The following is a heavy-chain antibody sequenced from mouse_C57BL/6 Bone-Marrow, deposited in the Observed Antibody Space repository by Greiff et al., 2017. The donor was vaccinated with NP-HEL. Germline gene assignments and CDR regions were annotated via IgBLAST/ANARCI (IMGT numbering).Heavy chain of an antibody. CDR1: GFSLTSYG. CDR3: AKNVPLYYYGSSSAMDY. CDR2: IWRGGST. Sequence: QVQLQQSGPGLVQPSQSLSITCTVSGFSLTSYGVHWVRQSPGKGLEWLGVIWRGGSTDYNAAFLSRLSTTKDNAKCQAFFKMTSLQANDTAIYYCAKNVPLYYYGSSSAMDYWGQGTSVPVSS. D-gene: IGHD1-1*01. V-gene: IGHV2-5*01. J-gene: IGHJ4*01.